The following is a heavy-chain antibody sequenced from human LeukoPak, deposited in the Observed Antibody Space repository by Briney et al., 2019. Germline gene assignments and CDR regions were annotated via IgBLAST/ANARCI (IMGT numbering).Heavy chain of an antibody. D-gene: IGHD3-22*01. V-gene: IGHV4-59*12. CDR3: ARGKENTMIVVAHGMDV. CDR1: GGSISSYY. Sequence: PSETLSLTCTASGGSISSYYWSWIRQPPGKGLEWIGYIYYSGSTNYNPSLKSRVTISVDTSKNQFSLKLSSVTAADTAVYYCARGKENTMIVVAHGMDVWGQGTTVTVSS. J-gene: IGHJ6*02. CDR2: IYYSGST.